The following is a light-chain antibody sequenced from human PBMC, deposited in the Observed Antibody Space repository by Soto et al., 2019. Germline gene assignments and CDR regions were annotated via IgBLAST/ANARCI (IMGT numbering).Light chain of an antibody. Sequence: SYELTQPPSVSVAPGQTARITCGGNNIGSRSVHWYQQRSGQAPVLIVYDDSDRPSGIPERFSCSNSGSTATLIISRVEAGDEADYYCQLWDSSSDHRVFGGGTKLTVL. CDR3: QLWDSSSDHRV. CDR2: DDS. J-gene: IGLJ3*02. CDR1: NIGSRS. V-gene: IGLV3-21*02.